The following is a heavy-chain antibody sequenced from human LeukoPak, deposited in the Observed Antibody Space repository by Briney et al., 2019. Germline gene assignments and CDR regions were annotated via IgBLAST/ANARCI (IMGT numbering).Heavy chain of an antibody. CDR1: GFTFSSYA. D-gene: IGHD3-3*01. CDR2: ISGSGGST. V-gene: IGHV3-23*01. J-gene: IGHJ4*02. Sequence: GGSLRLSCAASGFTFSSYAMSWVRQAPGKGLEWVSAISGSGGSTYYADSVKGRFTISRDNSKNTLYLQMNSLRAEDTAVYYCAKDGTSQSYDFWSGPTIYYFDYWGQGTLVTVSS. CDR3: AKDGTSQSYDFWSGPTIYYFDY.